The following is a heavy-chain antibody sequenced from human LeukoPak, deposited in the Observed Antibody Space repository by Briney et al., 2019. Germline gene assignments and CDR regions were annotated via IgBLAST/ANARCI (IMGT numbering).Heavy chain of an antibody. V-gene: IGHV3-13*01. CDR1: GFTFSSYD. D-gene: IGHD5-12*01. CDR2: IGTAGDT. CDR3: ARMYSSGYYGDYFDY. J-gene: IGHJ4*02. Sequence: GGSLRLSCAASGFTFSSYDMHWVRQATGKGLEWVSAIGTAGDTYYPGSVKGRFTISRDNTQNSIYLEMSSLRVDDTAVYYCARMYSSGYYGDYFDYWGQGNLVSVSS.